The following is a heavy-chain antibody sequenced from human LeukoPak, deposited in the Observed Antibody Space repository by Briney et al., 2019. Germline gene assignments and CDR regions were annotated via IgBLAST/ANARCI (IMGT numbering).Heavy chain of an antibody. CDR3: TTPTDLAY. CDR1: GFTFNNYA. J-gene: IGHJ4*02. Sequence: GGSLRLSCAASGFTFNNYAMSWVRQAPGKGLEWVGRIKGKPDGATIAYAAPVKGRFTISRDDSRSSLYLQMNSLKTEDTAVYYCTTPTDLAYWGQGALVTVSS. V-gene: IGHV3-15*01. CDR2: IKGKPDGATI.